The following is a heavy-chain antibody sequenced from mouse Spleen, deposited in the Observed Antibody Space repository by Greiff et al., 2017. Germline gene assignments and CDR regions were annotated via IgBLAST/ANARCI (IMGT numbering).Heavy chain of an antibody. CDR2: IDPEDGDT. D-gene: IGHD1-1*02. V-gene: IGHV14-1*01. CDR3: TTCGKEWYFDV. J-gene: IGHJ1*01. CDR1: GFTITDYY. Sequence: EVQLMESGAELVRPGASVKLSCTASGFTITDYYMHWVKLRPEQGLEWIGRIDPEDGDTEYAQKFQGKATMTADTSSNTAYLQLSSLTSEDTAVDYCTTCGKEWYFDVWGAGTTVTGSS.